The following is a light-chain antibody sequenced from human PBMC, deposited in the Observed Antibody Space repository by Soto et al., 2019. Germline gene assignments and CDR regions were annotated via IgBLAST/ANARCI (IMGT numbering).Light chain of an antibody. V-gene: IGKV3-20*01. J-gene: IGKJ1*01. CDR2: GAS. CDR1: QSVSSTY. Sequence: EIVLTQSPGTLSLSPGERATLSCRASQSVSSTYLAWYQQKPGQAPRLLIYGASSRATGIPDRFSGSGSGTDFNLTISRLEPEDFAVYYCHQYGDSQAFGQGTNVEI. CDR3: HQYGDSQA.